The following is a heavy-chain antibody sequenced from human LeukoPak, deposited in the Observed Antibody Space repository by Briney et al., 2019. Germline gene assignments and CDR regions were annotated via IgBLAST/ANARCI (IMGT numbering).Heavy chain of an antibody. CDR2: ISGSGGST. D-gene: IGHD5-18*01. J-gene: IGHJ4*02. CDR3: AKGGGIQLGLRPAIDY. Sequence: GGSLRLSCAASGFTFSSYAMSWVRQAPGKGLEWVSAISGSGGSTYYADSVKGRFTISRDNSKNTLYLQMNSLRAEDSAVYYCAKGGGIQLGLRPAIDYWGQGTLVTVSS. CDR1: GFTFSSYA. V-gene: IGHV3-23*01.